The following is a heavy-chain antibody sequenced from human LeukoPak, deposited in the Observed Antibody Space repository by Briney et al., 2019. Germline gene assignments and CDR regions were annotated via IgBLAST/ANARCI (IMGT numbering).Heavy chain of an antibody. D-gene: IGHD1-26*01. CDR1: GGSFSGYY. CDR3: ARLGSGSYYAWFDP. CDR2: IYYSGST. V-gene: IGHV4-59*08. J-gene: IGHJ5*02. Sequence: PSETLSLTCAVYGGSFSGYYWSWIRQPPGKGLEWIGYIYYSGSTNYNPSLKSRVTISVDTSKNQFSLKLSSVTAADTAVYYCARLGSGSYYAWFDPWGQGTLVTVSS.